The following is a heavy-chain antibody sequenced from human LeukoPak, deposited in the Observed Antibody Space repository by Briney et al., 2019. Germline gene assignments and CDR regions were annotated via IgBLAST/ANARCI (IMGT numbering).Heavy chain of an antibody. Sequence: SETLSLTCTVSGGSISSYYWSWIRQPPGKGLEWIGYIYTSGSTNYNPSLKSRVTISVDTSKNQFSLKLSSVTAADTAVYYCARLTGTMAPLGYYYYYYMDVRGKGTTVTVSS. V-gene: IGHV4-4*09. CDR1: GGSISSYY. CDR2: IYTSGST. D-gene: IGHD1-1*01. CDR3: ARLTGTMAPLGYYYYYYMDV. J-gene: IGHJ6*03.